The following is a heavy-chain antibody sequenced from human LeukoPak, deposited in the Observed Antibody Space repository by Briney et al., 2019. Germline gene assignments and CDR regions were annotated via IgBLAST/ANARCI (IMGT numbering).Heavy chain of an antibody. D-gene: IGHD2-15*01. V-gene: IGHV1-46*01. Sequence: ASVKVSCKTSGYTFTPDYMHWVRQAPGQGLEWMGIISPRGESTTYAQKFQGRVTMTRDTSTSTVYTELSSLRSEDTAVYYCARHDAPGSSPFDYWGQGTLVTVSS. J-gene: IGHJ4*02. CDR1: GYTFTPDY. CDR3: ARHDAPGSSPFDY. CDR2: ISPRGEST.